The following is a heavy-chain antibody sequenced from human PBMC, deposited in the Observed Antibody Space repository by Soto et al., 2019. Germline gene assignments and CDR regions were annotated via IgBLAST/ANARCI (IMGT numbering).Heavy chain of an antibody. J-gene: IGHJ5*02. Sequence: QVQLVESGGGLVKPGGSLRLSCEASGFTFGDYYMTWIRQAPGKGLEWVSFIGNRGTGIYYADSVKGRFTIFRDNAKNSLYLQMNRLRAEDTAMYYCARDLRAVGMASRFDPWGQGTLVIVSS. CDR3: ARDLRAVGMASRFDP. V-gene: IGHV3-11*01. CDR1: GFTFGDYY. D-gene: IGHD6-13*01. CDR2: IGNRGTGI.